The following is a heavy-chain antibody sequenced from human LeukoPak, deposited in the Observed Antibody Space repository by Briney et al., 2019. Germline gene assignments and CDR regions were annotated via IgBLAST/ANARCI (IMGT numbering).Heavy chain of an antibody. V-gene: IGHV4-34*01. CDR3: ARLAAFDAFDI. D-gene: IGHD6-25*01. CDR1: GGSFSSYY. Sequence: SETLSLTCAVYGGSFSSYYWSWIRQPPGKGLEWIGEINHSGSTNYNPSLKSRVTISADTSKNQFSLKLSSVTAADTAVYYCARLAAFDAFDIWGQGTMVTVSS. J-gene: IGHJ3*02. CDR2: INHSGST.